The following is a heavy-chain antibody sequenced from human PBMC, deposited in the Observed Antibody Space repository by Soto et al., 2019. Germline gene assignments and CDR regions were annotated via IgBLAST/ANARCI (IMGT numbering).Heavy chain of an antibody. CDR2: INGGSGDT. CDR3: ASDLWGGHSLDN. Sequence: QVQLVQSGAEVKKPGASVKVSCKTSGYTFTTYAMHWVRQAPGQRPEWMGCINGGSGDTRYSQHFHDRVTLSRDTSASTGYMELSGLRSEDTAVYHCASDLWGGHSLDNWGQGTLVSVSS. CDR1: GYTFTTYA. V-gene: IGHV1-3*01. D-gene: IGHD3-3*01. J-gene: IGHJ4*02.